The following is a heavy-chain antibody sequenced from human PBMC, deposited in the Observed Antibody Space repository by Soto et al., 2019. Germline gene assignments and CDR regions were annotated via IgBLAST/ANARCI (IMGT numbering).Heavy chain of an antibody. CDR2: IIPIFGTA. V-gene: IGHV1-69*13. CDR3: ARDPYSSRPNWFDP. Sequence: SVKVSCKASGGTFSSYAISWVRLAPGQGLEWMGGIIPIFGTANYAQKFQGRVTITADESTSTAYMELSSLRSEDTAVYYCARDPYSSRPNWFDPSGQGTLVTVSS. J-gene: IGHJ5*02. CDR1: GGTFSSYA. D-gene: IGHD6-13*01.